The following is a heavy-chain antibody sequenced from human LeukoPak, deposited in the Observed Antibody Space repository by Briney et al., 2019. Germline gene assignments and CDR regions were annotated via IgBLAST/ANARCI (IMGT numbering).Heavy chain of an antibody. CDR2: IIPILGIA. Sequence: SVNVSFKASGGTFSIYAISWVRQAPGQGLEWMGRIIPILGIANYAQKFQGRVTITADKSTSTAYMELSSLRSEDTAVYYCAREPIVAPAANSQFDYWGQGTLVTVSS. D-gene: IGHD2-2*01. J-gene: IGHJ4*02. V-gene: IGHV1-69*04. CDR1: GGTFSIYA. CDR3: AREPIVAPAANSQFDY.